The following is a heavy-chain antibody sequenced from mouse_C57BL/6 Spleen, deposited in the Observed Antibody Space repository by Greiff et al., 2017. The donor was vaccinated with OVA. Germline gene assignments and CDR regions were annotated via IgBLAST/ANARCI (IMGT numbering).Heavy chain of an antibody. V-gene: IGHV2-4*01. CDR3: AKNYYYGPEVYYAMDY. J-gene: IGHJ4*01. Sequence: QVQLQQSGPGLVQPSPSLSITCTVSGFSLTSYGVHWVRQPPGKGLEWLGVIWSGGSTDYNAAFISRLSICKDNSKSQVFYKMNSLQADDTAIYYCAKNYYYGPEVYYAMDYWGQGTSVTVSS. D-gene: IGHD1-1*01. CDR1: GFSLTSYG. CDR2: IWSGGST.